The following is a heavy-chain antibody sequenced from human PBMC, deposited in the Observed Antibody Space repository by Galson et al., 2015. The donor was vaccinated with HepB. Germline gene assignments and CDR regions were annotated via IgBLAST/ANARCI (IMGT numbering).Heavy chain of an antibody. CDR1: GYTFTNYD. Sequence: SVKVSCKASGYTFTNYDINWVRKPTGQGLEWMGWMNPNSGNTGYAQQFQGRVTITRDTSASTAYMELSSLRSDDTAVYYCARHSGSGYHHWGQGTLVTVSS. V-gene: IGHV1-8*01. D-gene: IGHD3-22*01. CDR3: ARHSGSGYHH. J-gene: IGHJ5*02. CDR2: MNPNSGNT.